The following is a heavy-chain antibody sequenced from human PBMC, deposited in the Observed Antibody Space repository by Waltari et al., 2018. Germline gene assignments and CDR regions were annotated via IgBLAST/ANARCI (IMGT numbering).Heavy chain of an antibody. CDR2: MNPNRGKT. J-gene: IGHJ4*02. CDR3: ARAEYSSGCGY. D-gene: IGHD6-19*01. Sequence: QVQLVQSGAEVKKPGASVKVSCKASGYTFISYDINWLRNATGVGLEWLGWMNPNRGKTGDAKESQGKVTMTRNTSKSTTYMELSSRRSEDATVYYCARAEYSSGCGYWGQGTLVTVAS. CDR1: GYTFISYD. V-gene: IGHV1-8*01.